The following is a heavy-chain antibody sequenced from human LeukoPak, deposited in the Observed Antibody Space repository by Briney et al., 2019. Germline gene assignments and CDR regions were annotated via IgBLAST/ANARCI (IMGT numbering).Heavy chain of an antibody. CDR1: GFTFTNYP. V-gene: IGHV3-30*14. J-gene: IGHJ4*02. CDR3: ARRAGAYSHPYDY. Sequence: PGGSLRLSCAASGFTFTNYPIHWVRQAPGKGLEWVTVISYDGSTKYYADSVKGRFSISRDNSKNTLYLQMNSLRAEDTAMYYCARRAGAYSHPYDYWGQGTLVTVSS. D-gene: IGHD4/OR15-4a*01. CDR2: ISYDGSTK.